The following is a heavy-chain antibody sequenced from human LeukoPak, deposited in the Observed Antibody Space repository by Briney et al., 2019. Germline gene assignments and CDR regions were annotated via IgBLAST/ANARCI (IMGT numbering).Heavy chain of an antibody. CDR3: ARGCLPP. V-gene: IGHV3-23*01. CDR1: GFTFSSYA. D-gene: IGHD4/OR15-4a*01. CDR2: ISSSGGST. Sequence: PGGSLRLSCAASGFTFSSYAMTWVRQAPGKGLEWVSGISSSGGSTYYVDSVKGRFTISRDNSKNTLYLQMNSLRAEDTAVYYCARGCLPPWGQGTLVTVSS. J-gene: IGHJ5*02.